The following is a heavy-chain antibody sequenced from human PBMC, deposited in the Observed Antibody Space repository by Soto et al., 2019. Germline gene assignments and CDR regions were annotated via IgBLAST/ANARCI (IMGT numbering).Heavy chain of an antibody. Sequence: PSETLSLTCTVSGGSVSGVDYFWSWIRQSPGKGLEWIGYIYYTGITHLNPSLKSRLTMAVDTSKNQFSLKLSSVTAADTAVYYCARRGSSWYEGLDYWGQGTLVTVSS. V-gene: IGHV4-30-4*01. CDR2: IYYTGIT. J-gene: IGHJ4*02. CDR1: GGSVSGVDYF. CDR3: ARRGSSWYEGLDY. D-gene: IGHD6-13*01.